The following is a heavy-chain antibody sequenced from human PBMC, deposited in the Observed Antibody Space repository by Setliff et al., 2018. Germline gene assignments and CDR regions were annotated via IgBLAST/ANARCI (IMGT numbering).Heavy chain of an antibody. V-gene: IGHV1-18*04. CDR3: ARRPYDSSGYFNY. CDR1: GYAFTDNY. J-gene: IGHJ4*02. Sequence: ASVKVSCKTSGYAFTDNYIHWVRQAPGQGLEWMGWISAYNGNTNYSQRFQGRVTMTTDTATSTAYMELRSLRSDDTAVYYCARRPYDSSGYFNYWGQGTLVTVSS. CDR2: ISAYNGNT. D-gene: IGHD3-22*01.